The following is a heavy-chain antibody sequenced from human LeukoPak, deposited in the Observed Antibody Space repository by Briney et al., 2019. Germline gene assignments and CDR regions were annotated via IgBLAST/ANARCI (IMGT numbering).Heavy chain of an antibody. V-gene: IGHV3-21*01. CDR2: ISSSSSYI. J-gene: IGHJ3*02. Sequence: GGSLRLSCEASGFTFSYYSMNWVRQAPGKGLEWVSSISSSSSYIYYAGSGKGRFTISRDNAKNSLYLQMNSLGAEDTAVYYCARGGSRDAFDIWGQGTMVTVSS. D-gene: IGHD3-16*01. CDR3: ARGGSRDAFDI. CDR1: GFTFSYYS.